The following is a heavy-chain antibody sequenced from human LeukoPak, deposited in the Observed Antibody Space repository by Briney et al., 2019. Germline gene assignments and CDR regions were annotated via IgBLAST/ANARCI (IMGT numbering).Heavy chain of an antibody. CDR3: AREGVAAPYYFDY. CDR1: GGSISSYY. Sequence: SETLSLTCTVSGGSISSYYWSWIRQPPGKGLEWIGRIYTSGSTNYNPSLKSRVTMSVDTSKNQFSLKLSSVTAADTAVYYCAREGVAAPYYFDYWGQGTLVTVSS. CDR2: IYTSGST. J-gene: IGHJ4*02. V-gene: IGHV4-4*07. D-gene: IGHD6-19*01.